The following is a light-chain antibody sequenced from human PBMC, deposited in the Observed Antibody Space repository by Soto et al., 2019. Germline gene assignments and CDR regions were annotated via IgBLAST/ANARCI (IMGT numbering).Light chain of an antibody. CDR3: QHYNSYSEA. Sequence: ERVMTQSPATLSVSPGERATLSCRASQSVSSNLAWYQQKPGQAPRLLIYGASTRATGIPARFSGSGSGTEFTLTISELQSEDFATYYCQHYNSYSEAFGQGTKVDI. J-gene: IGKJ1*01. V-gene: IGKV3-15*01. CDR1: QSVSSN. CDR2: GAS.